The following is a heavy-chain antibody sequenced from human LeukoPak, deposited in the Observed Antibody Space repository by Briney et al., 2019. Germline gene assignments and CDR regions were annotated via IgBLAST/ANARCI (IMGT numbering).Heavy chain of an antibody. J-gene: IGHJ5*02. CDR3: ARDNNNFGSGRGFFGP. D-gene: IGHD3-10*01. CDR2: INTNSGGT. V-gene: IGHV1-2*02. CDR1: GYTFTSYG. Sequence: GASVKVSRNASGYTFTSYGISWVRQAPGQGLKWMGWINTNSGGTNLAQKFQGRVTMTGETPISTASMELSRLRSDDTAVYYCARDNNNFGSGRGFFGPWGQGTLVTVSS.